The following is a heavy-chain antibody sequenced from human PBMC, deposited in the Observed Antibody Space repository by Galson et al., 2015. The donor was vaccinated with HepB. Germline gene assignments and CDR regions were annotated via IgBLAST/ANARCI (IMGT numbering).Heavy chain of an antibody. CDR3: AMGLGYSYGYPQSIYYYYGMDG. D-gene: IGHD5-18*01. CDR1: GYSFTSYW. Sequence: QSGAEVKKPGESLRISCTGSGYSFTSYWISWVRQMPGKGLEWMGRIDPSDSYTNYSPSFQGHVTISADKSISTAYLQWSSLKASDTAMYYCAMGLGYSYGYPQSIYYYYGMDGWGQGTTVTVSS. J-gene: IGHJ6*02. CDR2: IDPSDSYT. V-gene: IGHV5-10-1*01.